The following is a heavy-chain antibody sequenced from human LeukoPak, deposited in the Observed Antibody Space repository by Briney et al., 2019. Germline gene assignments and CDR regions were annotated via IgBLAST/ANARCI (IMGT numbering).Heavy chain of an antibody. D-gene: IGHD5-18*01. J-gene: IGHJ6*02. V-gene: IGHV3-72*01. CDR3: ALWSYYYYGLDV. Sequence: GGPVRLSCAASGFTFSDRDMDWVRQAPGKGLEWVGRSRNKAKSHTTEYAASVKRRFTTSRDNSNNSVWLQMNSLKTEDTAVYYCALWSYYYYGLDVWGQGTTVTVSS. CDR1: GFTFSDRD. CDR2: SRNKAKSHTT.